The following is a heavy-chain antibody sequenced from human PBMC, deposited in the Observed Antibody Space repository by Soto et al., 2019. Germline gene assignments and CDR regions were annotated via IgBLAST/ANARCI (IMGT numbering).Heavy chain of an antibody. CDR1: GGSISSYY. D-gene: IGHD3-16*01. CDR3: ARGWGYYVDY. CDR2: IYYSGST. Sequence: QVQLQESGPGLVKPSETLSLTCTVSGGSISSYYWSWIRQPPGKGLEWIGYIYYSGSTNYNPSLKSRVTISADTSKDQFSLRLSSVTAADTAVYYCARGWGYYVDYWGQGTLVTVS. V-gene: IGHV4-59*01. J-gene: IGHJ4*02.